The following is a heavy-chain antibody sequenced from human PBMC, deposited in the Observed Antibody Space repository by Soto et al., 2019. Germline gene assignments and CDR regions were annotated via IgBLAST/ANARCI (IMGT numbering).Heavy chain of an antibody. D-gene: IGHD1-1*01. J-gene: IGHJ3*02. CDR1: GGSFSVYY. V-gene: IGHV4-34*01. Sequence: ETLSLTCAVYGGSFSVYYWSWIRQPPGKGLEWIGEINHSGSTNYNPSLKSRVTISVDTSKNQFSLKLSSVTAADTAVYDCERVPEGTTGTTGAFDIWGQGTMVTVSS. CDR3: ERVPEGTTGTTGAFDI. CDR2: INHSGST.